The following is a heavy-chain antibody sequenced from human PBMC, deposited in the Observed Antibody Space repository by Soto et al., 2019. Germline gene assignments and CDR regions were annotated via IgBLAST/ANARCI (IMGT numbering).Heavy chain of an antibody. CDR2: ISYDGSNK. CDR1: GFTFSSYA. J-gene: IGHJ3*02. CDR3: AREGLIAPRRGGGAFDI. V-gene: IGHV3-30-3*01. Sequence: PGGSLRLSCAASGFTFSSYAMHWVRQAPGKGLEWVAVISYDGSNKYYADSVKGRFTISRDNSKNTLYLQMNSLRAEDTAVYYCAREGLIAPRRGGGAFDIWGQGTMVTVSS. D-gene: IGHD2-15*01.